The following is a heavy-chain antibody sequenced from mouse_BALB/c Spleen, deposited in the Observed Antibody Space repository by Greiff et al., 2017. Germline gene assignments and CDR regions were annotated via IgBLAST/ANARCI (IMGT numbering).Heavy chain of an antibody. V-gene: IGHV14-4*02. CDR2: IDPENGDT. Sequence: EVQLQQSGAELVKPGASVKLSCTASGFNIKDTYMHWVKQRPEQGLEWIGWIDPENGDTEYAPKFQGKATMTADTSSNTAYLQLSSLTSEDTAVYFCARGDYYGSSYGFAYWGQGTLVTVSA. CDR1: GFNIKDTY. CDR3: ARGDYYGSSYGFAY. J-gene: IGHJ3*01. D-gene: IGHD1-1*01.